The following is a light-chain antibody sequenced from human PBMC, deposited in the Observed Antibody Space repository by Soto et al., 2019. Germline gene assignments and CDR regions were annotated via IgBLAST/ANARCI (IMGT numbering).Light chain of an antibody. J-gene: IGKJ2*01. CDR3: QQYARPPFA. Sequence: DIVLTQSPGTLSLSPVERATLSCMASQSVSSNLAWYQQKPGQAPRLLIYDASNRATGIPARFSGSGSGTDFTLTISRLEPEDFAVYYCQQYARPPFAFGQGTKVDIK. CDR1: QSVSSN. V-gene: IGKV3-20*01. CDR2: DAS.